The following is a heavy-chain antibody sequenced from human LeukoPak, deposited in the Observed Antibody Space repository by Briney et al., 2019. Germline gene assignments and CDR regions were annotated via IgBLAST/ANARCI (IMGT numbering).Heavy chain of an antibody. CDR3: TTWTGSYADY. J-gene: IGHJ4*02. CDR2: IYHTGGA. V-gene: IGHV4-38-2*01. Sequence: SETLSLSCAVSGYSISSGYHWGWIRQPPGKGLEWIGLIYHTGGAYYSPSLKSRVTISLGTSKNQFSLKLTSVTTADTAMYYCTTWTGSYADYWGQGTLVTVSS. CDR1: GYSISSGYH. D-gene: IGHD1-26*01.